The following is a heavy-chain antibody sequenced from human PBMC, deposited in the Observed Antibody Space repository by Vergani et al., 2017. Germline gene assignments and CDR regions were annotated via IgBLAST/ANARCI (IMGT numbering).Heavy chain of an antibody. V-gene: IGHV1-45*02. CDR2: ITPFNGNT. Sequence: QMQLVQSGAEVKKTGSSVKGSCKASGYTFTYRYLHWVRQAPGQALEWMGWITPFNGNTNYAQKFQDRVTITRDRSMSTAYMELSSLRSEDTAMYYCALAESSTSCINSVCITPETGSWFDPWGQGTLVTVSS. CDR3: ALAESSTSCINSVCITPETGSWFDP. CDR1: GYTFTYRY. D-gene: IGHD2-2*01. J-gene: IGHJ5*02.